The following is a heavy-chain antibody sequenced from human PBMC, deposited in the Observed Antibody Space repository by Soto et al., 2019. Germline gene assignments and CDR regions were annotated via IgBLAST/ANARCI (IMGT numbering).Heavy chain of an antibody. D-gene: IGHD2-21*02. J-gene: IGHJ3*01. CDR3: TRAAVPRDSWASLV. CDR2: ISRAGESI. CDR1: GFTFRTYS. V-gene: IGHV3-21*06. Sequence: EVQLVESGGGLVRPGGSLRLSCVGSGFTFRTYSMNWVRQAPGQGLEWVSTISRAGESIYYADSVKGRFTISRDNAENSVFLQMSSLRAEDTAVYYCTRAAVPRDSWASLVWGQGAVVTVSS.